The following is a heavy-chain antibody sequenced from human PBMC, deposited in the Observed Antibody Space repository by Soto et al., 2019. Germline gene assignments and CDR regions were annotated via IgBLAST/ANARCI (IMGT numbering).Heavy chain of an antibody. CDR2: ISYDGSNK. CDR1: GFTFSSYG. D-gene: IGHD6-13*01. J-gene: IGHJ4*02. V-gene: IGHV3-30*18. CDR3: AKITKTAGTVY. Sequence: GGSLRLSCAASGFTFSSYGMHWVRQAPGKGLEWVAVISYDGSNKYYADSVKGRFTISRDNSKNTLYLQMNSLRAEDTAVYYCAKITKTAGTVYWGQGTLVTVSS.